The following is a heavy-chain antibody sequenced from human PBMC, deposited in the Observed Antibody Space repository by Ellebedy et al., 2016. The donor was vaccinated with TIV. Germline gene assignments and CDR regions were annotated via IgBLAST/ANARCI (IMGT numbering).Heavy chain of an antibody. J-gene: IGHJ4*02. CDR3: ARGWSTPDS. D-gene: IGHD2-15*01. V-gene: IGHV3-21*06. CDR2: IRSTGRDK. CDR1: GFTFSNYN. Sequence: GESMKISCVASGFTFSNYNLKWVRQSPGKGLEWVSSIRSTGRDKYYAESVKGRFTISRDNAQNKLFLQMNSLRVENTAVSYCARGWSTPDSWGQGTLVIVSS.